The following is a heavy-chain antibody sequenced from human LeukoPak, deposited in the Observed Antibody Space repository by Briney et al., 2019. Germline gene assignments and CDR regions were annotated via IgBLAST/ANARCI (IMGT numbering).Heavy chain of an antibody. CDR2: ISGSGGST. CDR3: ARAGGSYEFDY. V-gene: IGHV3-23*01. CDR1: GFTFSSYA. D-gene: IGHD5-18*01. Sequence: GGSLRLSCAASGFTFSSYAMSWVRQAPGKGLEWVSAISGSGGSTYYADSVKGRFTISRDNAKNSLYLQMNSLRAEDTAVYYCARAGGSYEFDYWGQGTLVTVSS. J-gene: IGHJ4*02.